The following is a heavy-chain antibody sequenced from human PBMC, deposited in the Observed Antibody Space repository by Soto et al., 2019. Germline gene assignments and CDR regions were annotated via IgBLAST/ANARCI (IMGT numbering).Heavy chain of an antibody. CDR1: GGTFISYA. Sequence: SGKVSLKASGGTFISYAISWVRQAPGQGLEWMGGIIPMFGTANYAQKFQGRVTITADESTNTAYMEVSSLRSEDTAVYYCARDEKGYDSSAADYWGQGARVTVSS. CDR3: ARDEKGYDSSAADY. J-gene: IGHJ4*02. V-gene: IGHV1-69*13. D-gene: IGHD3-22*01. CDR2: IIPMFGTA.